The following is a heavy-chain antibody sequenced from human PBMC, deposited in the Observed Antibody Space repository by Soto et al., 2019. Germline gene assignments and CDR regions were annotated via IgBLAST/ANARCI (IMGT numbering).Heavy chain of an antibody. Sequence: ASVKVSCKASGYTFNSYGISCVRQAPGQGLEWMGWISAYNGNTNYAQKLQGRVTMTTDTSTSTAYMELRSLRSDDTAVYYCARVKGSGWLNWFDHWGQGTPVTVSS. V-gene: IGHV1-18*01. CDR1: GYTFNSYG. J-gene: IGHJ5*02. D-gene: IGHD6-19*01. CDR3: ARVKGSGWLNWFDH. CDR2: ISAYNGNT.